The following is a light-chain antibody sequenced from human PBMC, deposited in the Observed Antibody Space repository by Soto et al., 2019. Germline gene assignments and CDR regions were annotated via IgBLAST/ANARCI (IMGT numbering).Light chain of an antibody. Sequence: QSALTQPASVSGSPGQSITISCIGTSSDVAGYNFVSWYQQHPGKAPKLIIYEVTKRPSGVPDRFSGSKSGNTASLTVSGLQAEDEANYYCGSYAGFNTFVFGNGTKVTV. V-gene: IGLV2-8*01. J-gene: IGLJ1*01. CDR2: EVT. CDR1: SSDVAGYNF. CDR3: GSYAGFNTFV.